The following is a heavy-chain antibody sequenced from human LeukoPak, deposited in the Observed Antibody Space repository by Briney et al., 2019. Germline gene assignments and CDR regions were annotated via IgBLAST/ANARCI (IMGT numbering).Heavy chain of an antibody. J-gene: IGHJ5*02. D-gene: IGHD3-10*01. CDR1: GGSISSYY. CDR3: AREDNYYGSPNWFDP. V-gene: IGHV4-59*01. CDR2: IYYSGST. Sequence: PSETLSLTCTVSGGSISSYYWSWIRQPPGKGLEWIGYIYYSGSTNYNPSLKSRVTISVDTSKNQFSLKLSSVTAADTAVYYCAREDNYYGSPNWFDPWGQGTLVTVSS.